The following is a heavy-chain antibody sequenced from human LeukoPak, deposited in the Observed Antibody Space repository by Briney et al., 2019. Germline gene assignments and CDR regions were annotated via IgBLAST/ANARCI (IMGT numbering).Heavy chain of an antibody. J-gene: IGHJ5*02. CDR3: ARGPTAAILNWFDP. D-gene: IGHD2-2*02. CDR2: ISYSGNT. Sequence: SETLSLTCTVSGGSISSYYWSWIRQPPGKRLEWIGYISYSGNTNYNPSLRSRVTISVDTSKNQFSLKLTSVTAADTAVYYCARGPTAAILNWFDPWGQGTLVTVSS. CDR1: GGSISSYY. V-gene: IGHV4-59*12.